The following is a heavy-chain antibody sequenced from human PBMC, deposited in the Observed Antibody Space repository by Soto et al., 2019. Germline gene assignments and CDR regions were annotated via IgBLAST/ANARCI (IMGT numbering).Heavy chain of an antibody. CDR1: GYNFVAYY. D-gene: IGHD5-12*01. CDR3: SKHRQSGAYGYNFGY. J-gene: IGHJ4*02. Sequence: ASVKVSCKASGYNFVAYYMHWGRQAPGQGLEWMGWINPSSGATNFAERFQGRVTMTSDTSISTFYMEIKRLNSDDTAVYFCSKHRQSGAYGYNFGYRGEGTLVTVYS. CDR2: INPSSGAT. V-gene: IGHV1-2*02.